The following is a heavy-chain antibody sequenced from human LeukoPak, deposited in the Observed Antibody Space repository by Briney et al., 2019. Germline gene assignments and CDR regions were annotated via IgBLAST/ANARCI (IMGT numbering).Heavy chain of an antibody. D-gene: IGHD3-22*01. CDR1: GFTLSSYG. CDR2: ISYDGSNK. CDR3: AKDIAYYYDSSAGNRAFDI. Sequence: GRSLRLSCAASGFTLSSYGMHWVRQAPGKGLEWVAVISYDGSNKYYADSVKGRFTISRDNSKNTLYLQMNSLRAEDTAVYYCAKDIAYYYDSSAGNRAFDIWGQGTMVTVSS. V-gene: IGHV3-30*18. J-gene: IGHJ3*02.